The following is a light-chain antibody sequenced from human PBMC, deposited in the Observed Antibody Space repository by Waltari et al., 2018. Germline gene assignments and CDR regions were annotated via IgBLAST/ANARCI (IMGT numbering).Light chain of an antibody. CDR1: ALPKTY. J-gene: IGLJ3*02. CDR2: EDT. V-gene: IGLV3-10*01. Sequence: SYELTQPPSVSVSPGQTARITCPGDALPKTYAYWYQQKPGQAPVVVIYEDTKRPSGNPERFSGSSSGTMATFTISGAQVEDEADYYCYSTDSSGNHRVFGRGTKLTVL. CDR3: YSTDSSGNHRV.